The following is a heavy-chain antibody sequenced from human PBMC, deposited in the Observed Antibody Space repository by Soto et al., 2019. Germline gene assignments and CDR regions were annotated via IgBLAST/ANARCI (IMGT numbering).Heavy chain of an antibody. J-gene: IGHJ4*02. CDR3: ARELSGSRPALDY. CDR1: GFTFSSDS. Sequence: EVQLVESGGGLVKPGGSLRLSCAASGFTFSSDSMNWVRQAPGKGLEWVSSIRSSSSYIYYADSVKGRFTISRDNPKNTLALQLHCLTVEDTAVNNCARELSGSRPALDYWCQGNGVTVSS. D-gene: IGHD2-15*01. V-gene: IGHV3-21*01. CDR2: IRSSSSYI.